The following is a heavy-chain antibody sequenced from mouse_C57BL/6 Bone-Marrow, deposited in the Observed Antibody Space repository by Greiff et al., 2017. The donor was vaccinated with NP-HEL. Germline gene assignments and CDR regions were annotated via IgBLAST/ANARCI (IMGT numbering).Heavy chain of an antibody. Sequence: QVQLQQPGAELVKPGASVKLSCKASGYTFTSYWMPWVKQRPGQGLEWIGMIHPNSGSTNYNEKFKSKATLTVDKSSSTAYMQLSSLTSEDSAVYYCVYYYGSSWDYWGQGTTLTVSS. CDR1: GYTFTSYW. CDR3: VYYYGSSWDY. J-gene: IGHJ2*01. D-gene: IGHD1-1*01. V-gene: IGHV1-64*01. CDR2: IHPNSGST.